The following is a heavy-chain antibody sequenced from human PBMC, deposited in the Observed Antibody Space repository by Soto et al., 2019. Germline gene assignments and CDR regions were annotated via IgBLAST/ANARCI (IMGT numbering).Heavy chain of an antibody. J-gene: IGHJ4*02. V-gene: IGHV1-3*01. D-gene: IGHD3-9*01. CDR3: ARVTGYYAPDY. CDR1: GHTFTSYA. Sequence: VQLVQSGAEVKKPGASEKVSCKASGHTFTSYAMHWVRQAPGQRLEWMGWINAGNGNTKYSQKFQGRVTITRDTSASTAYMELSSLRSEDTAVYYCARVTGYYAPDYWGQGTLVTVSS. CDR2: INAGNGNT.